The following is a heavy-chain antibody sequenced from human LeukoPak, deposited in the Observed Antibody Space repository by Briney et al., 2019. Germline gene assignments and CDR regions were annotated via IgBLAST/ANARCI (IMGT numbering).Heavy chain of an antibody. D-gene: IGHD3-3*01. V-gene: IGHV1-46*01. Sequence: ASVKVSCKASSGTLTSDYFHWVGQAPGQGRAWGGLSNRRGRNSVLASQFRGRVIMAGDISTSTVYMTLSELASEDTATYYCVSADRFFGVASPPYWGQGTPVTVSS. CDR1: SGTLTSDY. J-gene: IGHJ4*02. CDR2: SNRRGRNS. CDR3: VSADRFFGVASPPY.